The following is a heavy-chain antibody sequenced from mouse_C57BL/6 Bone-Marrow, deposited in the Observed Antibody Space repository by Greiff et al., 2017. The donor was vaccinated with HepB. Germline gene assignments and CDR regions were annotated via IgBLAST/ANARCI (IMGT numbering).Heavy chain of an antibody. CDR1: GFSLTSYG. CDR2: IWSGGST. Sequence: VQVVESGPGLVQPSQSLSITCTVSGFSLTSYGVHWVRQPPGKGLEWLGVIWSGGSTDYNAAFISRLSISKDNSKSQVFFKMNSLQADDTAIYYCAKQGLTTWEFDYWGQGTTLTVSS. D-gene: IGHD2-12*01. J-gene: IGHJ2*01. CDR3: AKQGLTTWEFDY. V-gene: IGHV2-4*01.